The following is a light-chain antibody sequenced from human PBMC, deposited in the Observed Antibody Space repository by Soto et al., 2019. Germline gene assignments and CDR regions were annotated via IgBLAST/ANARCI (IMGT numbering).Light chain of an antibody. J-gene: IGLJ2*01. CDR2: AVS. CDR1: STDVGGSEY. CDR3: ASFSSATTTTVV. V-gene: IGLV2-14*01. Sequence: QSVLTQPASVSGSPGQSITISCTGTSTDVGGSEYVSWYQQHPSKAPKLSISAVSNRPSGVPNRFSASKSGNTASLTISGLQAEDEADYFCASFSSATTTTVVFGGGTKLTVL.